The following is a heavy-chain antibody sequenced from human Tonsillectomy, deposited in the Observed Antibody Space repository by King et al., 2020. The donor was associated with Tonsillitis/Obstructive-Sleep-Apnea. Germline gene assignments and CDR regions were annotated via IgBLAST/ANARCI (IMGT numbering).Heavy chain of an antibody. J-gene: IGHJ5*02. CDR3: SRGVFWSGYVLDP. Sequence: DVQLVESGGGLVQPGRSLRLSCTASGFTFGDYAMSWVRQAPGKGLEWVGFIRSKAYGGTTEYAASVKGRFTISRDDSKSIAYLQMNSLKTEDTAVYYCSRGVFWSGYVLDPWGQGTLVPVSS. CDR2: IRSKAYGGTT. V-gene: IGHV3-49*04. CDR1: GFTFGDYA. D-gene: IGHD3-3*01.